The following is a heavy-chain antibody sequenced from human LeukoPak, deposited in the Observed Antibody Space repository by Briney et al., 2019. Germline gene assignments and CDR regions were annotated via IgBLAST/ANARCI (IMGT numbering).Heavy chain of an antibody. Sequence: GGSLRLSCAASGFTVSSNYMSWVRQAPGKGLEWVSVIYSGGSTYYADSVKGRFTISRHNSKNTLYLQMNSLRAEDTAVYYCAKGGGNGYSLGYYFDDWGQGTLVTVSS. CDR2: IYSGGST. J-gene: IGHJ4*02. V-gene: IGHV3-53*04. CDR3: AKGGGNGYSLGYYFDD. D-gene: IGHD5-24*01. CDR1: GFTVSSNY.